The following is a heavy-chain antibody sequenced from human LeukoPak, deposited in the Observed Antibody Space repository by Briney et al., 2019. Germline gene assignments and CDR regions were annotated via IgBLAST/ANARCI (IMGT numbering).Heavy chain of an antibody. D-gene: IGHD4-17*01. CDR2: INPNSGGT. V-gene: IGHV1-2*02. CDR3: ARDLGIRSFDAFDI. CDR1: GYTFTGYY. Sequence: ASVKVSCKASGYTFTGYYMHWVRQAPGQGLEWMGWINPNSGGTSYAQKFQGRVTMTRDTSISTAYMELSRLRSDDTAVYYCARDLGIRSFDAFDIWGQGTVVTVSS. J-gene: IGHJ3*02.